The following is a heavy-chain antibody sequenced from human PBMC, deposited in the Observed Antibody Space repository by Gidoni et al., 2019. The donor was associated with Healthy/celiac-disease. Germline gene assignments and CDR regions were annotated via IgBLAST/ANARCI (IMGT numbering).Heavy chain of an antibody. Sequence: QVQLVESGGGVVQPGRSLRLSCAASGFTFRSYGMHWVRQAPGKGLELVAVISDDGSNKYYADSVKGRFTISRDNSKNTLYLQMNSLRAEDTAVYYCAKDVAPWWGRYYFDYWGQGTLVTVSS. CDR2: ISDDGSNK. V-gene: IGHV3-30*18. J-gene: IGHJ4*02. CDR3: AKDVAPWWGRYYFDY. CDR1: GFTFRSYG. D-gene: IGHD3-16*01.